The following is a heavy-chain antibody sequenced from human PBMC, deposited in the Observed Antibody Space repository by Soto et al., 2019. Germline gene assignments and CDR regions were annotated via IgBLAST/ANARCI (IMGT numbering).Heavy chain of an antibody. CDR2: IYPGDSDT. D-gene: IGHD3-22*01. CDR3: ARNSLYDSGSAY. J-gene: IGHJ4*02. V-gene: IGHV5-51*01. Sequence: GESLKISCKGSGYSFTNYWIGWVRQMPGRGLEWMGIIYPGDSDTRYSPSFQGQVTVSADKSTSTAYLHWSSLKASDTAMYYCARNSLYDSGSAYWAQGTLVTFS. CDR1: GYSFTNYW.